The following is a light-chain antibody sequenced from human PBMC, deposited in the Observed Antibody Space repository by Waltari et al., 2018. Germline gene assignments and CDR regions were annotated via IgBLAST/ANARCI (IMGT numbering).Light chain of an antibody. Sequence: IQLTQSPSSLSASVGDRLTITCRASQGISSYLAWYQQKPGKAPKLLIYAASTLQSGVPSRFSGSGSGTDFSLTISSLQPEDFATYYCQQLNSYPSVTFGQGTRLEVK. CDR1: QGISSY. V-gene: IGKV1-9*01. J-gene: IGKJ5*01. CDR2: AAS. CDR3: QQLNSYPSVT.